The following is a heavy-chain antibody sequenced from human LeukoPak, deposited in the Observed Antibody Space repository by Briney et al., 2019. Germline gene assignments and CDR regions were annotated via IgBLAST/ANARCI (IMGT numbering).Heavy chain of an antibody. D-gene: IGHD1-26*01. V-gene: IGHV3-30-3*01. Sequence: GGPLRLSCAASGFTFSSYAMHWVRQAPGKGLEWVAVISYDGSNKYYADSVKGRFTISRDNSKNTLYLQMNSLRAEDTAVYYCARDEWESPVYWGQGTLVTVSS. CDR1: GFTFSSYA. CDR2: ISYDGSNK. J-gene: IGHJ4*02. CDR3: ARDEWESPVY.